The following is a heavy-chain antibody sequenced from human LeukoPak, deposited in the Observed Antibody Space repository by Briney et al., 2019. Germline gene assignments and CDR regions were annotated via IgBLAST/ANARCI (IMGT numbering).Heavy chain of an antibody. CDR1: GFTFSSYS. D-gene: IGHD3-3*01. Sequence: KPGGSLRLSCAASGFTFSSYSMNWVRQAPGKGLEWVSSISSSSSYIYYADSVKGRFTISRDNAKNSLYLQMNSLRAEDTAVYYCARGPGAIFGVDHSFDPWGQGTLVTVSS. V-gene: IGHV3-21*01. J-gene: IGHJ5*02. CDR3: ARGPGAIFGVDHSFDP. CDR2: ISSSSSYI.